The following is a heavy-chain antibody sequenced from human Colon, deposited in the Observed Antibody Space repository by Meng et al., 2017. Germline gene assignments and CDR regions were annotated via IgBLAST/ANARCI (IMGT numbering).Heavy chain of an antibody. V-gene: IGHV4-4*03. J-gene: IGHJ4*02. CDR1: GGSISSSNW. D-gene: IGHD6-19*01. CDR2: IYHSGST. Sequence: QGQLQESGPGMVNPPGALSLTCAVSGGSISSSNWWSWVRQPPGKGLEWIGEIYHSGSTNYNPSLKSRVTISVDKSKNQFSLKLSSVTAADTAVYYCSSFPPPGKQWLVTDYWGQGTLVTVSS. CDR3: SSFPPPGKQWLVTDY.